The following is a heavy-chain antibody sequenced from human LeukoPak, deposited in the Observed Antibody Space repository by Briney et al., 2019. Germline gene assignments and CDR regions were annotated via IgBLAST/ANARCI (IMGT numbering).Heavy chain of an antibody. Sequence: GGSLRLTCTASGFSFGIYAMGWVRQAPGKGLEWVSAISGSGGSTYYADSVKGRFTISRDNSKNTLYLQMNSLRAEDTAVYYCAKKAIAAESLRYYYYMDVWGKGTTVTVSS. V-gene: IGHV3-23*01. CDR2: ISGSGGST. D-gene: IGHD6-13*01. CDR1: GFSFGIYA. J-gene: IGHJ6*03. CDR3: AKKAIAAESLRYYYYMDV.